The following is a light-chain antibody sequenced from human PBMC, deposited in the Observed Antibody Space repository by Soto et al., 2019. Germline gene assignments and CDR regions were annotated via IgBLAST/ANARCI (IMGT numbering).Light chain of an antibody. CDR3: QQCYNTPPT. Sequence: DIVMTQSPDSLSVSLGERATITCNSSQSVVFNNGDYLAWFQQKPGQPPRLLISWASSRESGVPDRFSGRGSGTDFTLTISSLQAEDVGVYYCQQCYNTPPTFGPGTKVDIK. CDR2: WAS. J-gene: IGKJ3*01. CDR1: QSVVFNNGDY. V-gene: IGKV4-1*01.